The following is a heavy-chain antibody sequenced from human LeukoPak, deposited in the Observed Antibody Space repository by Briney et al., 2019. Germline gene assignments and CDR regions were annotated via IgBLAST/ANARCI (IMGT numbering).Heavy chain of an antibody. V-gene: IGHV3-23*01. Sequence: GGSLRLSCAASGFTFSSYAMSWVRQAPGKGLEWVSAISGSGGSTYYADSVKGRFTISRDNSKNTLYLQMNSLRAEDTAGYYCAKCGSSWCGSGGNDYWGQGTLVTVSS. J-gene: IGHJ4*02. CDR3: AKCGSSWCGSGGNDY. CDR2: ISGSGGST. D-gene: IGHD6-13*01. CDR1: GFTFSSYA.